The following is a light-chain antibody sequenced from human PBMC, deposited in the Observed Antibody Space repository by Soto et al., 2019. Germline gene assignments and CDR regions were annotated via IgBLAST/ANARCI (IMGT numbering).Light chain of an antibody. CDR1: QSISIW. CDR3: QQYNTCPWT. V-gene: IGKV1-5*03. Sequence: DIQMTQSPSTLSVSVGDRVTITCRASQSISIWLAWYQQKPGKAPKLLMYKASVLESGVPSSFSGSGSGTEFTLTISSLPPDDFATYYYQQYNTCPWTFGQGPKVEI. CDR2: KAS. J-gene: IGKJ1*01.